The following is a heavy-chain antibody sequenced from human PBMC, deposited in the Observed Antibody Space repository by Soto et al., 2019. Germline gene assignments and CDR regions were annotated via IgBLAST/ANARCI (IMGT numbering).Heavy chain of an antibody. CDR1: GFTFSSYS. CDR3: AIPGQQLVPQYEYYYYGMDV. D-gene: IGHD6-13*01. CDR2: ISSSSSTI. V-gene: IGHV3-48*02. J-gene: IGHJ6*02. Sequence: EVQLVESGGGLVQPGGSLRLSCAASGFTFSSYSMNWVRQAPGKGLEWVSYISSSSSTIYYADSVKGRFTISRDNAKNSLYQQMNSLRDEDTAVYYCAIPGQQLVPQYEYYYYGMDVWGQGTTVTVSS.